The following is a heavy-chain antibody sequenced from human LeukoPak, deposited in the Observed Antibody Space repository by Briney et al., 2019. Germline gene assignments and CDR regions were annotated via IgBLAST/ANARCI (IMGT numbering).Heavy chain of an antibody. CDR2: ISGSGGST. CDR3: AKGMTTVTTRSPLDY. J-gene: IGHJ4*02. Sequence: GGSLRLSCAASGFTFSSYAMSWVRQAPGKGLEWVSAISGSGGSTYYADSVKGLFTISRDNSKNTLYLQMNGLRAEDTAIYYCAKGMTTVTTRSPLDYWGQGTLVTVSS. CDR1: GFTFSSYA. V-gene: IGHV3-23*01. D-gene: IGHD4-17*01.